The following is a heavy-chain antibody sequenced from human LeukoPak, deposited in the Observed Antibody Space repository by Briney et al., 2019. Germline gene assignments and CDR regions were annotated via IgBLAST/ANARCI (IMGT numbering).Heavy chain of an antibody. CDR1: GGTSSSYA. D-gene: IGHD1-7*01. CDR2: IIPIFGTA. Sequence: GSSVKVSCKASGGTSSSYAISWVRQAPGQGLEWMGGIIPIFGTANYAQKFQGRVTITTDESTSTAYMELSSLRSEDTAVYYCARDGNYGGAFDIWGQGTMVTVSS. V-gene: IGHV1-69*05. CDR3: ARDGNYGGAFDI. J-gene: IGHJ3*02.